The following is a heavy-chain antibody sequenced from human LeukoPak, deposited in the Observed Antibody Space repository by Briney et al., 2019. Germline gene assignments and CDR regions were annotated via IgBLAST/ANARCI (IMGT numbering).Heavy chain of an antibody. CDR3: ARVRRAMIVVAYYYYGMDV. V-gene: IGHV1-18*01. D-gene: IGHD3-22*01. J-gene: IGHJ6*02. CDR2: ISAYNGNT. Sequence: ASVKVSCKASGYTFTSYGISWVRQAPGQGLEWVGWISAYNGNTNYAQKLQGRVTMTTDTSTSTAHMELRSLRSDDTAVYYCARVRRAMIVVAYYYYGMDVWGQGTTVTVSS. CDR1: GYTFTSYG.